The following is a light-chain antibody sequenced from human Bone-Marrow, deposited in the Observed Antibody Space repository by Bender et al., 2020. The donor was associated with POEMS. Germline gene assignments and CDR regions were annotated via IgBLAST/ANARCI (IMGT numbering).Light chain of an antibody. CDR2: DDS. V-gene: IGLV3-21*02. CDR1: SIGSKS. J-gene: IGLJ1*01. CDR3: QVWAGISDYV. Sequence: SFVLTQPPSVSVAPGQTAAITCGANSIGSKSVHWYQQKPGQAPVLVVYDDSDRPSGIPERFSGSNSGNTATLTISRVEAGDEADYYCQVWAGISDYVFGTGPTVPVL.